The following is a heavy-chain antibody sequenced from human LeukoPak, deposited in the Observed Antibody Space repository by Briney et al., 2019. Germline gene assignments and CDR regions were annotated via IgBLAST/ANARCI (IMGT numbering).Heavy chain of an antibody. D-gene: IGHD3-3*01. CDR2: IYHNGST. V-gene: IGHV4-39*01. CDR1: GGSLRRTGYC. CDR3: ARHVGHDFWSGYRSVDP. Sequence: SETLSLTCTVSGGSLRRTGYCWGWIRQPPGKGLEWIGSIYHNGSTCNNPSLKSRVILPVDTSKNQFSLKLSSVTAADTAVHYCARHVGHDFWSGYRSVDPWGQGTLVTVSS. J-gene: IGHJ5*02.